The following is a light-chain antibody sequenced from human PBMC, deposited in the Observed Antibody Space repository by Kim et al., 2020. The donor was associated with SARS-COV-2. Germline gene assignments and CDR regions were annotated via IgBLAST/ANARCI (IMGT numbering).Light chain of an antibody. V-gene: IGLV1-51*01. CDR1: SSNIGNNY. CDR3: ATLDSDPSAYV. CDR2: DND. J-gene: IGLJ1*01. Sequence: QSVLTQPPSASAAPGQKVTISCSGTSSNIGNNYVSWYYHVPGATPNLLIYDNDQRPAVIPDRFSVSKSGTSATLGITGLQTGDEADYYCATLDSDPSAYVFGSRTKVTVL.